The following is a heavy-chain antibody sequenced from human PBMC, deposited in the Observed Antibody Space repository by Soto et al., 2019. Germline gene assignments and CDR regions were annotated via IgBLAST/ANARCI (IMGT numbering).Heavy chain of an antibody. Sequence: QVQLVQSGAEVKKPGASVRVSCKASGYTFTNYYIDWVRQAPGQGLEWMGIINPNGGSPTYVQKFQGRVTMTRDTSTSTAYMELSSLRSEDTAVYYCARAAWTTVTKRLNDVFDVLGQGTMVTVSS. V-gene: IGHV1-46*03. CDR2: INPNGGSP. J-gene: IGHJ3*01. CDR3: ARAAWTTVTKRLNDVFDV. D-gene: IGHD4-4*01. CDR1: GYTFTNYY.